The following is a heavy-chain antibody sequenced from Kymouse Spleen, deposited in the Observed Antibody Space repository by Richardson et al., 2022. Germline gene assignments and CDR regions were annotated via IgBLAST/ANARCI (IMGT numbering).Heavy chain of an antibody. D-gene: IGHD6-6*01. CDR3: ARRSSIAARQDFDY. Sequence: QVQLQQWGAGLLKPSETLSLTCAVYGGSFSGYYWSWIRQPPGKGLEWIGEINHSGSTNYNPSLKSRVTISVDTSKNQFSLKLSSVTAADTAVYYCARRSSIAARQDFDYWGQGTLVTVSS. J-gene: IGHJ4*02. V-gene: IGHV4-34*01. CDR2: INHSGST. CDR1: GGSFSGYY.